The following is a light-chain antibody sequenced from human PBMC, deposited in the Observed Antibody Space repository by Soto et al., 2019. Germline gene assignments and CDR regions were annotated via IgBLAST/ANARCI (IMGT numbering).Light chain of an antibody. V-gene: IGLV2-14*03. CDR2: DVS. J-gene: IGLJ7*01. CDR3: SSYTSTNIPI. Sequence: QSALTQPASVSGSPGQSIAISCTGTSSDVGGYDYVSWYQHHPGKAPKLMIFDVSHRPSGVSDRFSGSKSGNTASLTISGLQAEDEADYYCSSYTSTNIPIFGGGTQLTVL. CDR1: SSDVGGYDY.